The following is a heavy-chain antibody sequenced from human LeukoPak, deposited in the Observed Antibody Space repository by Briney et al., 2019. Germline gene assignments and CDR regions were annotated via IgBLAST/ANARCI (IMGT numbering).Heavy chain of an antibody. CDR1: GFTFSSYA. V-gene: IGHV3-30-3*01. D-gene: IGHD5-12*01. CDR3: AGRDGYNC. J-gene: IGHJ4*02. CDR2: ISYDGSNK. Sequence: SGGSLRLSCAASGFTFSSYAMHWVRQAPGKGLEWVAVISYDGSNKYYADSVRGRFTISRDNSKNTLYLQMNSLRAEDTAVYYCAGRDGYNCWGQGTLVTVSS.